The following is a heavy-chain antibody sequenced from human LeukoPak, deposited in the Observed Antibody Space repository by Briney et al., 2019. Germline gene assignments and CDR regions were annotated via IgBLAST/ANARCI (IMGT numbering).Heavy chain of an antibody. CDR1: GGTFSSYG. V-gene: IGHV1-69*04. CDR3: ARAVLRGIIFDY. Sequence: SVKVSCKASGGTFSSYGISWVRQAPGQGLGWMGRIIPILGIANYAQKFQGRVTITADKSTSTAYMELRSLRSEDTAVYYCARAVLRGIIFDYWGQGTLVTVSS. D-gene: IGHD3-3*01. CDR2: IIPILGIA. J-gene: IGHJ4*02.